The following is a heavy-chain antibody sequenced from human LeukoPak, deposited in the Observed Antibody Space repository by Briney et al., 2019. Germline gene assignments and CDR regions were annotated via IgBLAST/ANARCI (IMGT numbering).Heavy chain of an antibody. CDR3: ARVSVGRYYFDN. Sequence: PGGSLRLSCAASGFTFSSYSMNWVRQAPGKGLEWVSSISSSSSYIYYADSLKGRFTISRDNAKNTLYLQMNSLRAEDTAVYYCARVSVGRYYFDNWGQGTPVTVS. CDR2: ISSSSSYI. D-gene: IGHD3-3*02. CDR1: GFTFSSYS. V-gene: IGHV3-21*01. J-gene: IGHJ4*02.